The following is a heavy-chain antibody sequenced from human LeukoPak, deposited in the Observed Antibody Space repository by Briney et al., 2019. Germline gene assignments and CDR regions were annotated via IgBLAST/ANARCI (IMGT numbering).Heavy chain of an antibody. J-gene: IGHJ4*02. CDR2: IYTSGST. CDR3: ARVTGYMTEDYFDY. CDR1: GGSISSYY. D-gene: IGHD6-13*01. V-gene: IGHV4-4*07. Sequence: KTSETLSLTCTVSGGSISSYYWSWIRQPAGKGLEWIGRIYTSGSTNYNPSLKSRVTMSVDTSKNQFSLKLSSVTAADTAVYYCARVTGYMTEDYFDYWGQGTLITVSS.